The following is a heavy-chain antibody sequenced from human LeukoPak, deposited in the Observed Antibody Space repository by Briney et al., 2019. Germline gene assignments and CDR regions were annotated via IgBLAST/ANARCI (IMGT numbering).Heavy chain of an antibody. CDR1: GYTFTGYY. J-gene: IGHJ5*02. Sequence: ASVKVFCKASGYTFTGYYMHWVRQAPGQGLEWMGWINPNSGGTNYAQKFQGRVTMTRDTSISTAYMELSRLRSDDTAVYYCARGRYYYDSSGFDPWGQGTLVTVSS. CDR2: INPNSGGT. V-gene: IGHV1-2*02. CDR3: ARGRYYYDSSGFDP. D-gene: IGHD3-22*01.